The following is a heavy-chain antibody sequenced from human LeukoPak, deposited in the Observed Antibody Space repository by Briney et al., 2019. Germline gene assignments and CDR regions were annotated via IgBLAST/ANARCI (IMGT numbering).Heavy chain of an antibody. Sequence: ASVKVSCKVSGYTLTELSMHWVRQAPGKGLEWMGGFDPEDGETIYAQKFQGRVTMTEDTSTDTAYMELSSLRSEDTAVYYCATAQIPVRYCTNGVCRDPYYYYYGMDVWGQGTTVTVSS. CDR3: ATAQIPVRYCTNGVCRDPYYYYYGMDV. V-gene: IGHV1-24*01. D-gene: IGHD2-8*01. J-gene: IGHJ6*02. CDR1: GYTLTELS. CDR2: FDPEDGET.